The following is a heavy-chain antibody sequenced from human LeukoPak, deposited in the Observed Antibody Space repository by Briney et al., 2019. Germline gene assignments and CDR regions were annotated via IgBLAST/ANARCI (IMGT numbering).Heavy chain of an antibody. V-gene: IGHV3-33*01. J-gene: IGHJ3*02. D-gene: IGHD4-23*01. Sequence: GRSLRLSCEASGFTFSSKGMHWVRQAPGKGLEWVAVIWYDGSSKYYADSVKGRFTISRDNSKNTLYLQMTSLRAEDTAVYYCAREGYSHAFDIWGQGTMVTVSS. CDR1: GFTFSSKG. CDR3: AREGYSHAFDI. CDR2: IWYDGSSK.